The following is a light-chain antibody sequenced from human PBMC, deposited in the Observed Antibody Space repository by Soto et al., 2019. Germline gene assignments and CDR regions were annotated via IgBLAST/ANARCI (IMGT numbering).Light chain of an antibody. CDR3: SSYSISTAYL. J-gene: IGLJ1*01. V-gene: IGLV2-14*01. Sequence: QSVLTQPASVSGSPGQSITISCTGTSSDVGGYDYVSWYQLHPGKAPKLMVFEVSNRPSGVSYRCSGSKSGNTASLTISGLQAEDEADYFCSSYSISTAYLFGTGTKVTVL. CDR2: EVS. CDR1: SSDVGGYDY.